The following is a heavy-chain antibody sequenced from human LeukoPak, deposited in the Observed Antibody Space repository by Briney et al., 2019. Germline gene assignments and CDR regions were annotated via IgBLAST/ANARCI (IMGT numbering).Heavy chain of an antibody. D-gene: IGHD3-3*01. CDR2: IWYDGSNK. J-gene: IGHJ4*02. CDR3: AKDYDFWSGYPRPVDY. V-gene: IGHV3-33*06. Sequence: GGSLRLSCAASGFTFSSYGMHWVRQAPGKGLGWVAVIWYDGSNKYYADSVKGRFTISRDNSKNTLYLQMNSLRAEDTAVYYCAKDYDFWSGYPRPVDYWGQGTLVTVSS. CDR1: GFTFSSYG.